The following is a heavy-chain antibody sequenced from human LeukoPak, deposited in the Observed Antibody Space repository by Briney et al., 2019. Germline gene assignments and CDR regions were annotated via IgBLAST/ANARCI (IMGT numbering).Heavy chain of an antibody. D-gene: IGHD5-18*01. CDR1: GGSISSSSYY. V-gene: IGHV4-30-4*08. J-gene: IGHJ4*02. CDR2: IYYGGST. CDR3: AREPTRSGYSYGYS. Sequence: PSETLSLTCTVSGGSISSSSYYWGWIRQPPGKGLEWIGYIYYGGSTYYNPSLKSRVTISVDTSKNQFSLKLSSVTAADTAVYYCAREPTRSGYSYGYSWGQGTLVTVSS.